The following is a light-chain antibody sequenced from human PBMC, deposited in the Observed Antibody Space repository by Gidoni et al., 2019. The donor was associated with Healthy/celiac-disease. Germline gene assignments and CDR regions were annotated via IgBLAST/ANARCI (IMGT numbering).Light chain of an antibody. CDR1: QSISSY. Sequence: DIQMTQSPSSLSASVGDRVTITCRASQSISSYLNWYQQKPGKAPKLLIYAAPSLQSGVPSRFSGSGSGTDFTLTISSLQPEDFATYYCQQSYSTPWTFGQGTKVEI. CDR3: QQSYSTPWT. J-gene: IGKJ1*01. CDR2: AAP. V-gene: IGKV1-39*01.